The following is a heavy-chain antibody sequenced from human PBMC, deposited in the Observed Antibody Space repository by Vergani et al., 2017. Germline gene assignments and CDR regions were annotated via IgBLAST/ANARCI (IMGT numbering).Heavy chain of an antibody. D-gene: IGHD6-6*01. V-gene: IGHV4-59*08. CDR3: ARLPRSAYYYYDGMDV. Sequence: QVQLQESGPGLVKPSETLSLTCTVSGGSISRYYRSWIRQPPVKGLEWIGYIYSIGSTNYNPPLKSRGTISVDTSKNQCFLKLSSVTAADTAVYYCARLPRSAYYYYDGMDVWGQGTTVTV. CDR2: IYSIGST. CDR1: GGSISRYY. J-gene: IGHJ6*02.